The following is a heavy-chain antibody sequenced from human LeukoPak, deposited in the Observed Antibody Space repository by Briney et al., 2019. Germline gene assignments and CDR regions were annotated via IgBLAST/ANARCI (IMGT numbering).Heavy chain of an antibody. CDR2: IYNSGST. V-gene: IGHV4-38-2*01. Sequence: SETLSLTCAVSGYSISSGYYWGWIGQPPGKGLEWIGSIYNSGSTHYNPSLKSRVTISADTSKNQFSLKMTSVTAADTAVYYCARNSSGWHFDDWGQGTLVSVSS. CDR3: ARNSSGWHFDD. J-gene: IGHJ4*02. CDR1: GYSISSGYY. D-gene: IGHD6-19*01.